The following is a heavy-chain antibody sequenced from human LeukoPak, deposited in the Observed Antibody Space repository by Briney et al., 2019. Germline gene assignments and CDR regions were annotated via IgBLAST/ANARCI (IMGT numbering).Heavy chain of an antibody. CDR1: GGSFSGSY. Sequence: SGTLCLTCAVYGGSFSGSYSSWIRQTPGEGLEWSGEINHSGSINYNPSLKSRVTISVDTSKNQFSLKLSSVTAADTAVYYCARGGKVRGVIGMDVWGKGTTVTVSS. V-gene: IGHV4-34*01. CDR3: ARGGKVRGVIGMDV. J-gene: IGHJ6*04. D-gene: IGHD3-10*01. CDR2: INHSGSI.